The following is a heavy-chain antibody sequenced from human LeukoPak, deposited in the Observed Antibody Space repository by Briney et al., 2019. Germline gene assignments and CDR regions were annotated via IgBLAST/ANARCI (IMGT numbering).Heavy chain of an antibody. CDR1: GFTFSSYG. CDR2: IRDDGSNK. Sequence: PGGSLGLSCAASGFTFSSYGMHWVRQAPGKGLEWVAFIRDDGSNKYYADSVKGRFTISRDNSKNTLYLQMNSLRAEDTAVYYCANKIVVAAAHETMVDNWGQGTLVTVSS. V-gene: IGHV3-30*02. J-gene: IGHJ4*02. D-gene: IGHD2-2*01. CDR3: ANKIVVAAAHETMVDN.